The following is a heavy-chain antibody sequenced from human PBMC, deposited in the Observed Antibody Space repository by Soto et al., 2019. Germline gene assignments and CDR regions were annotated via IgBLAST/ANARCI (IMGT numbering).Heavy chain of an antibody. J-gene: IGHJ4*02. D-gene: IGHD2-15*01. CDR3: VRDESGGRRFLCDY. CDR1: GGSISSSNW. V-gene: IGHV4-4*02. Sequence: QVQLQESGPGLVKPSGTLSLTCAVSGGSISSSNWWSWVRQPPGKGLEWIGEIYHSGSTNYNPSLMSRVTITVHKSKNQSSLKLSYVTAADTFVYSCVRDESGGRRFLCDYWCRGTLVTVSS. CDR2: IYHSGST.